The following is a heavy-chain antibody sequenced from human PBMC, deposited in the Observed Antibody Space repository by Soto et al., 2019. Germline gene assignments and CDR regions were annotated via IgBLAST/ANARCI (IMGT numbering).Heavy chain of an antibody. V-gene: IGHV4-34*01. J-gene: IGHJ4*02. D-gene: IGHD5-12*01. CDR1: GGSFSGYY. CDR2: INHSGST. Sequence: SETLSLTCAVYGGSFSGYYWSWIRQPPGKGLEWIGEINHSGSTNYNPSLKSRVTISVDTSKNQFSLKLSSVTAADTAVYYCARYRGSGYDTNYYFDYWGQGTLVTVSS. CDR3: ARYRGSGYDTNYYFDY.